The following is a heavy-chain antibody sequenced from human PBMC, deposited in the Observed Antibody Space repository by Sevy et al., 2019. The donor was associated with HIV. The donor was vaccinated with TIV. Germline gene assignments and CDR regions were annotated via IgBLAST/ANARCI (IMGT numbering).Heavy chain of an antibody. CDR3: ARYVRGDYAGGFDS. CDR1: GGSIRSTSYY. Sequence: SETLSLTCSVSGGSIRSTSYYWGWIRQPPGKGLQWIASFDYAGTTYYTPALKSRVTISGDMSKNQFSLKLKSVTVEDTAFYYCARYVRGDYAGGFDSWGQGTLVTVSS. J-gene: IGHJ5*01. V-gene: IGHV4-39*01. D-gene: IGHD4-17*01. CDR2: FDYAGTT.